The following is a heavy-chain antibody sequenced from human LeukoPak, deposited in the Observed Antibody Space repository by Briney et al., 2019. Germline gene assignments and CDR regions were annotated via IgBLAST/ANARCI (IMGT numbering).Heavy chain of an antibody. CDR2: IWYDGSNK. J-gene: IGHJ1*01. D-gene: IGHD3-22*01. V-gene: IGHV3-33*01. CDR3: AVTYDSSGYYFGYFQH. Sequence: GRSLRLSCAASGFTFSSCGMHWVRQAPGKGLEWVAVIWYDGSNKYYADSVKGRFTISRDNSKNTLYLQMNSLRAEDTAVYYCAVTYDSSGYYFGYFQHWGQGTLVTVSS. CDR1: GFTFSSCG.